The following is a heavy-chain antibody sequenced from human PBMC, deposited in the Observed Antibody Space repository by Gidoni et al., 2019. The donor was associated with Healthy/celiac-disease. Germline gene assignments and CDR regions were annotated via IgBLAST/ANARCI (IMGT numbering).Heavy chain of an antibody. CDR3: AKDLSAPLYGDYYPVFDY. D-gene: IGHD4-17*01. CDR2: ISGSGGST. J-gene: IGHJ4*02. Sequence: ELQLLESGGGLVQPGGSLRLSCAASAPAFSSYAMSWVRQAPGKGLEWVSAISGSGGSTYYADSVKGRFTISRDNSKNTLYLQMNSLRAEDTAVYYCAKDLSAPLYGDYYPVFDYWGQGTLVTVSS. V-gene: IGHV3-23*01. CDR1: APAFSSYA.